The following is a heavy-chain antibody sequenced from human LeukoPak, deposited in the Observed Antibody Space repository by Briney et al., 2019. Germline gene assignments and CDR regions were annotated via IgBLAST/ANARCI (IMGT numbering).Heavy chain of an antibody. CDR1: AGSISSSRDY. V-gene: IGHV4-39*01. J-gene: IGHJ4*02. CDR3: ARHWVYSSSHFDY. D-gene: IGHD6-6*01. CDR2: IYYGGNT. Sequence: SETLSLTCTVSAGSISSSRDYWGWIRQPPGKGLEWIGTIYYGGNTYYNPSLKSRVTISVDTSKNQFSLKLSSVTPADTAVYYCARHWVYSSSHFDYWVQGTLVTVSS.